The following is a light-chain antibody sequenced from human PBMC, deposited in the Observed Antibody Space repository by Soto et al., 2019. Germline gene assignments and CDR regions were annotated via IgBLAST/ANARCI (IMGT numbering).Light chain of an antibody. CDR1: QNVMYN. Sequence: EIVLTQSPGTLSVSPGGRATLSCRASQNVMYNLAWYQQKPCQAPRLLVYGAFTRATDAPPRFRGSGSGTEFSLTISSLQSEDYEPYFCQQYSSWPRTFGQRSRVEIK. CDR3: QQYSSWPRT. J-gene: IGKJ1*01. CDR2: GAF. V-gene: IGKV3-15*01.